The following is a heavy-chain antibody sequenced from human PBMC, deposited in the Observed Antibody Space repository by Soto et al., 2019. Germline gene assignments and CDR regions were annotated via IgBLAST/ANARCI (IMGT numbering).Heavy chain of an antibody. Sequence: SVKVSCKGSGYTFTGYAMHWVRQAPGQRLEWMGWINAGNGNTKYSQKFQGRVTITRDTSASAAYMELSSLSSEDTAVYYCARAVAVAADFDYWGQGTLVTVSS. V-gene: IGHV1-3*01. CDR3: ARAVAVAADFDY. CDR2: INAGNGNT. D-gene: IGHD6-19*01. CDR1: GYTFTGYA. J-gene: IGHJ4*02.